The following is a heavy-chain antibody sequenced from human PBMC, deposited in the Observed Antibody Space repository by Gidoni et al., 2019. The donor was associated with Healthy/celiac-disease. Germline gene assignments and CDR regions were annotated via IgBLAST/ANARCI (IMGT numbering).Heavy chain of an antibody. V-gene: IGHV3-33*01. J-gene: IGHJ4*02. CDR2: IWYDGSNK. CDR3: ARGLFYYDSSGYYHLGDY. D-gene: IGHD3-22*01. Sequence: QVQLVESGGGVVQPGRSLTLSCAASGFTFSSYVMHWVRQAPGKGLEWVAVIWYDGSNKYYADSVKGRFTISRDNSKNTLYLQMNSLRAEDTAVYYYARGLFYYDSSGYYHLGDYWGQGTLVTVSS. CDR1: GFTFSSYV.